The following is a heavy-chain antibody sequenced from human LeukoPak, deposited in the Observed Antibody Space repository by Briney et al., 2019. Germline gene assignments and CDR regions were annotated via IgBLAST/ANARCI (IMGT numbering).Heavy chain of an antibody. CDR3: ARDSSGWYRAGYFDY. J-gene: IGHJ4*02. CDR1: GGSFSSYY. D-gene: IGHD6-19*01. V-gene: IGHV4-34*01. CDR2: INHSGST. Sequence: SETLSLTCAVYGGSFSSYYWSWIRQPPGKGLEWIGEINHSGSTNYNPSLNSRVTITVDTSKNQFSLKLSSVPAADTAVYYCARDSSGWYRAGYFDYWGQGTLVTVSS.